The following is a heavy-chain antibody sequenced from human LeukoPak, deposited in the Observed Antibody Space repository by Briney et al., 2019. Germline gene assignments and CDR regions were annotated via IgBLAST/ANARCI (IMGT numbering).Heavy chain of an antibody. CDR3: ARSYSSRWFIDY. D-gene: IGHD6-13*01. CDR1: GGSISSSSYY. CDR2: IYYSGST. J-gene: IGHJ4*02. V-gene: IGHV4-39*07. Sequence: SETLSLTCTVSGGSISSSSYYWGLIRPPPGKGLGWIGSIYYSGSTYYNPSLKSRVTISVDTSKNQLSLKLSSVTAADTALYYCARSYSSRWFIDYWGQGTLVTVSS.